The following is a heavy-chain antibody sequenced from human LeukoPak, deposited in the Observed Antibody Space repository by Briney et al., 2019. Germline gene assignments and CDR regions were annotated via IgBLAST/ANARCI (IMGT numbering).Heavy chain of an antibody. Sequence: GGSLRLSCAASGFTFSSYAMSWVRQAPGKGLEWVSSISSSSYIYYADSVKGRFTISRDNAKNSLYLQMNSLRAEDTAVYYCASYNYYDSSGYYSDYWGQGTLVTVSS. CDR3: ASYNYYDSSGYYSDY. J-gene: IGHJ4*02. D-gene: IGHD3-22*01. CDR1: GFTFSSYA. V-gene: IGHV3-21*01. CDR2: ISSSSYI.